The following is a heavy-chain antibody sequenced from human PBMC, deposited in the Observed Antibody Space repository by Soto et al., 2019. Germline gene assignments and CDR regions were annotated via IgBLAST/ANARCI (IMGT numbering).Heavy chain of an antibody. CDR2: MLYSGLT. J-gene: IGHJ6*02. CDR1: GYSVSSSDYY. V-gene: IGHV4-39*01. CDR3: APLSVSLSGPYGIHV. D-gene: IGHD2-15*01. Sequence: LSLTCSVSGYSVSSSDYYWAWIRQPPGKGLEWIGSMLYSGLTYYNPSLKSRVTLSVDTSKNQFSVRLNSVTASDTAVYYCAPLSVSLSGPYGIHVWGQGTTVTVS.